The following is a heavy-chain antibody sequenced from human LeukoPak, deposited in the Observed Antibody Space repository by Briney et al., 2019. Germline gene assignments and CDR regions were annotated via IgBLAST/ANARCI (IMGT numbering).Heavy chain of an antibody. CDR2: IYPGDST. J-gene: IGHJ4*02. V-gene: IGHV3-53*01. CDR3: AKFTDYDSRFFDY. Sequence: PGGSLRLSCAAFEFIVSNKFMAWVRQTPGKGLEWISLIYPGDSTYCADSVRGRFTISTDKSKNTLYLQMNSLRAEDTAVYYCAKFTDYDSRFFDYWGQGTLVTVSS. CDR1: EFIVSNKF. D-gene: IGHD4-17*01.